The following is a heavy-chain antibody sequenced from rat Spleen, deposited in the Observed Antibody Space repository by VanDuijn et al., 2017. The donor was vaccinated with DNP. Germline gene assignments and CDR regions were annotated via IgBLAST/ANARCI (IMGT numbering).Heavy chain of an antibody. CDR3: TKDLQWYAMDV. Sequence: EVQLVESGGGLVQPGRSLKLSCAASGFTFSDYNMAWVRQAPKKGLEWVATISYDGSSTYCQDSVKGRCTISRDNAENTVYLEMNSLRSEDTATYYCTKDLQWYAMDVWGQGTSVTVSS. V-gene: IGHV5-7*01. CDR1: GFTFSDYN. J-gene: IGHJ4*01. D-gene: IGHD1-1*01. CDR2: ISYDGSST.